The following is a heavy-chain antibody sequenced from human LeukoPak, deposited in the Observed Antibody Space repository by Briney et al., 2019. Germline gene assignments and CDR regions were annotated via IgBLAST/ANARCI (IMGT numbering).Heavy chain of an antibody. V-gene: IGHV3-74*01. CDR1: GFTFSNYW. Sequence: GSLRLSCAASGFTFSNYWMHWVRQAPGKGLVWVSRIKSDGSRTDYADSVKGRFTISRDSAKNTLYLQMNSLRAEDTAVYYCARELPFDYWGQGTLVTVSS. J-gene: IGHJ4*02. CDR3: ARELPFDY. CDR2: IKSDGSRT. D-gene: IGHD2-15*01.